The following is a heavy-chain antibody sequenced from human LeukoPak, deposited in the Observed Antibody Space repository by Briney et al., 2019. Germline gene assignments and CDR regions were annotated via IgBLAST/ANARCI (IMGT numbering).Heavy chain of an antibody. V-gene: IGHV4-4*07. CDR2: IYSSGGT. CDR3: ATVTRTGYVDY. D-gene: IGHD1-7*01. J-gene: IGHJ4*02. Sequence: SETLSLTCNFSGGSINTYYWGWIRQPAGKGLEWIGHIYSSGGTNCNPSLKSRVTMSVDTSKNQLSLRLASVTAADTAVYYCATVTRTGYVDYWGQGTLVTVSS. CDR1: GGSINTYY.